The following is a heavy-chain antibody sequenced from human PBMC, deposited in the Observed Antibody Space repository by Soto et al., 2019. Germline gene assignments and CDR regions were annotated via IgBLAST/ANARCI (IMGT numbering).Heavy chain of an antibody. J-gene: IGHJ6*03. CDR2: ISNTAITD. CDR3: ARDLHQILSHKHYYYYLDV. V-gene: IGHV3-11*01. D-gene: IGHD2-2*01. CDR1: GFSFSDYS. Sequence: QVQLVESGGDLVKPGGSLRLSCVASGFSFSDYSMTWMSQAPGGGLDFVAFISNTAITDYYADSVKGRFTISRDNARNSVYLQIDSLRAEDAAVYSCARDLHQILSHKHYYYYLDVWGTGTTVTVSS.